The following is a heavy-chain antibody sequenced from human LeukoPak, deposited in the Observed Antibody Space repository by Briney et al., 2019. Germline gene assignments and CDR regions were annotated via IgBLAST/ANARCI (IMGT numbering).Heavy chain of an antibody. CDR2: ISYSGT. CDR3: ARRTSNPVGAIDY. V-gene: IGHV4-39*01. J-gene: IGHJ4*02. D-gene: IGHD1-26*01. CDR1: GGSISISNYY. Sequence: SETLSLTCTVSGGSISISNYYWGWIRQPPGRGLEWIGSISYSGTYYNPSLKSRLTISVDTSKNHFSLNLRSVTAADTAVYYCARRTSNPVGAIDYWGQGTLITVSS.